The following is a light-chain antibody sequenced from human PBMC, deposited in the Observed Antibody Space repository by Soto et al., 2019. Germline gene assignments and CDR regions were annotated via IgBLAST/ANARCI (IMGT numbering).Light chain of an antibody. J-gene: IGKJ1*01. CDR2: XXX. V-gene: IGKV3-11*01. CDR1: QSVSSY. CDR3: XQYGSSPRT. Sequence: EIVLTQSLATLSLSPGERXXXXXXASQSVSSYLAWYQQKPGQAPRLLIYXXXXRATGIPARFSGSGSGTDFTLTISRLEPXDFAVYYCXQYGSSPRTFGQGTKVDIK.